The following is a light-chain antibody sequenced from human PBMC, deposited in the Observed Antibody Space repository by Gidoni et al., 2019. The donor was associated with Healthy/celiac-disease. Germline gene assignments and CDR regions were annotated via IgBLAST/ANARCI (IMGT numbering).Light chain of an antibody. Sequence: EIVMMQSPATLSVSPGERATLSCRGSQSVSSNLAWYQQKPGQAPRLLIYGASTRATGIPARFSGSGSGTEFTLTISSLQSEDFAVYYCQQYNNWPTWTFGQGTKVEIK. CDR2: GAS. CDR1: QSVSSN. CDR3: QQYNNWPTWT. J-gene: IGKJ1*01. V-gene: IGKV3-15*01.